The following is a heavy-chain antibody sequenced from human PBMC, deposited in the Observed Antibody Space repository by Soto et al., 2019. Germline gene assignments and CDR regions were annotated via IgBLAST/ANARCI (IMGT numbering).Heavy chain of an antibody. D-gene: IGHD1-1*01. CDR3: ARSPRPTGTTLYYFDS. J-gene: IGHJ4*02. Sequence: ASVKVSCKASVYTLTSFYMHWMRQAPGQGLEWMGVIDPSAGSTTYAQKFKGRVRMTRDTFTSTVFMELSSLRSEDTAVYYCARSPRPTGTTLYYFDSWGQRTLVTVSS. CDR1: VYTLTSFY. V-gene: IGHV1-46*01. CDR2: IDPSAGST.